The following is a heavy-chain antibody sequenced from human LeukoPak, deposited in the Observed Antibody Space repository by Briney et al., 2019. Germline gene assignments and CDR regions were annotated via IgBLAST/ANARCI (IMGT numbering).Heavy chain of an antibody. J-gene: IGHJ2*01. Sequence: SETLSLTCTVSGGSISSYDWSWIRQPAGKGLEWIGRIYTSGSPNYNPSFKSRVTMSVDTSKNQFSLKLSSVTAADTAVYYCARLSSSWYQDWYFDLWGRGTLVTVSS. D-gene: IGHD6-13*01. V-gene: IGHV4-4*07. CDR2: IYTSGSP. CDR3: ARLSSSWYQDWYFDL. CDR1: GGSISSYD.